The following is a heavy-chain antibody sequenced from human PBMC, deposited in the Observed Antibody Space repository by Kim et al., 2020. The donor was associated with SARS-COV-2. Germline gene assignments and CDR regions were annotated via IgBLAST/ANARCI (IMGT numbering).Heavy chain of an antibody. J-gene: IGHJ3*02. V-gene: IGHV1-18*01. D-gene: IGHD1-20*01. Sequence: RQGRVTMTTDTSTSTAYMELRSLRSDDTAVYYCARDQYNWNQQVPTFDIWGQGTMVTVSS. CDR3: ARDQYNWNQQVPTFDI.